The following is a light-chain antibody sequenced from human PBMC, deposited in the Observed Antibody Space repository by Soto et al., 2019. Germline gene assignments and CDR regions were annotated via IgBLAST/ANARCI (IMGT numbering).Light chain of an antibody. J-gene: IGKJ2*01. Sequence: DIQMTQSPSTLSASVGDRVTITCRASQSISSWLAWYQQKPGKAPKLLIYKASSLESGVPSRFSGSGSGTVFTLTISSLQPDDFATYHCQQYNRYSTFGQGTKLEIK. V-gene: IGKV1-5*03. CDR2: KAS. CDR1: QSISSW. CDR3: QQYNRYST.